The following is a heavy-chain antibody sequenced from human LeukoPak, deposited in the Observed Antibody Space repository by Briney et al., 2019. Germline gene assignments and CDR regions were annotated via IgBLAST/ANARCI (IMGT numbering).Heavy chain of an antibody. D-gene: IGHD6-13*01. CDR3: ARVGIAADY. V-gene: IGHV3-30-3*01. Sequence: PGGSLRLSCAASGFTFSSYAMHWVRQAPGKGLEWVAVISYDGSNKYYADSVKGRFTISRDNSKNTLYLQMNSLRAEDTAVHYCARVGIAADYWGQGTLVTVSS. CDR1: GFTFSSYA. J-gene: IGHJ4*02. CDR2: ISYDGSNK.